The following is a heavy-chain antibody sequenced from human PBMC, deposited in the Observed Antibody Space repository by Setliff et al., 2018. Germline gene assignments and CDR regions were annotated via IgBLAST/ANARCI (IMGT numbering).Heavy chain of an antibody. J-gene: IGHJ4*02. D-gene: IGHD3-16*01. Sequence: GSLRLSCAASGFTFSSDPMNWVRQAPGKGLEWVGRIRNKDNSYTTEYAASVKGRFTISRDDSKDSLFLQMNNLKTEDTAVYYCVRAAAGLDIWSQKIVVTVSS. CDR2: IRNKDNSYTT. V-gene: IGHV3-72*01. CDR3: VRAAAGLDI. CDR1: GFTFSSDP.